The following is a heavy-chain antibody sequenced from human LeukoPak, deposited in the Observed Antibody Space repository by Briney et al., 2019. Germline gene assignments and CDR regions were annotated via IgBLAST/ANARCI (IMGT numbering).Heavy chain of an antibody. D-gene: IGHD3-3*01. Sequence: VGSLRLSCAASGFTFSSYAMHWVRQAPGKGLEWVAVISYDGSNKYYADSVKGRFTISRDNAKNTLHLQMNSLRAEDTAVYYCARGGYYGSGRYYFDSWGQGTLVTVSS. CDR3: ARGGYYGSGRYYFDS. V-gene: IGHV3-30*04. CDR2: ISYDGSNK. J-gene: IGHJ4*02. CDR1: GFTFSSYA.